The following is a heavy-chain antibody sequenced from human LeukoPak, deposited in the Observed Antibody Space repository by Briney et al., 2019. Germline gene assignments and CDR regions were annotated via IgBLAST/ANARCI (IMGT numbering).Heavy chain of an antibody. V-gene: IGHV1-18*01. CDR3: ARDGGLYCSGGSCYSSYYYYYMDV. CDR2: IGAYNGNT. CDR1: GYTFTSYG. J-gene: IGHJ6*03. D-gene: IGHD2-15*01. Sequence: ASVKVSCKASGYTFTSYGISWVRQAPGQGLEWMGWIGAYNGNTNYAQKLQGRVTMTTDTSTSTAYMELRSLRSDDTAVYYCARDGGLYCSGGSCYSSYYYYYMDVWGKGTTVTVSS.